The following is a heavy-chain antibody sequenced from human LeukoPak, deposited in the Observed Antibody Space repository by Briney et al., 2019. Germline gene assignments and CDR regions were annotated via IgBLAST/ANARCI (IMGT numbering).Heavy chain of an antibody. CDR3: ARDKEDILTGYQGYYYYGMDV. J-gene: IGHJ6*04. D-gene: IGHD3-9*01. V-gene: IGHV1-69*01. CDR1: GGTFSSYA. Sequence: SVKVSCKASGGTFSSYAISWVRQAPGQALEWMGGIIPIFGTANYAQKFQGRVTITADESTSTAYMELSSLRSEDTAVYYCARDKEDILTGYQGYYYYGMDVWGKGTTVTVSS. CDR2: IIPIFGTA.